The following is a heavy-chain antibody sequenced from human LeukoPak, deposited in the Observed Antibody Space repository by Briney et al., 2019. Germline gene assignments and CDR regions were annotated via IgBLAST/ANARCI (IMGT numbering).Heavy chain of an antibody. D-gene: IGHD6-13*01. CDR2: INPNSGGT. CDR3: ARDPPIAAAGTGSFFDY. CDR1: GYTFTGYY. J-gene: IGHJ4*02. V-gene: IGHV1-2*02. Sequence: ASVKVSCKASGYTFTGYYMHWVRQAPGQGLEWMGWINPNSGGTNYAQKFQGRVTMTRDTSISTAYMELSRLRSDDTAVYYCARDPPIAAAGTGSFFDYWGQGTLVTVSS.